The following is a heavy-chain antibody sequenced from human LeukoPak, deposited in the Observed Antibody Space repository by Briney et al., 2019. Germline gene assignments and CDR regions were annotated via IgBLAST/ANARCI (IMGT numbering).Heavy chain of an antibody. CDR2: INPSGGST. CDR3: ARGLGLRYFDWSDAFDI. Sequence: ASVKVSCKASGYTFTSYYMHWVRQAPGQGLEWMGIINPSGGSTSYAQKFQGRVTMTRDTSTSTVYMELSSLRSEDTAVYYCARGLGLRYFDWSDAFDIWGQGTIVTVSS. J-gene: IGHJ3*02. CDR1: GYTFTSYY. V-gene: IGHV1-46*01. D-gene: IGHD3-9*01.